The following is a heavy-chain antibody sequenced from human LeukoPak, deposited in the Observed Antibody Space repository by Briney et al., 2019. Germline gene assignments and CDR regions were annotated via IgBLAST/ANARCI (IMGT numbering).Heavy chain of an antibody. CDR2: INPNSGGT. J-gene: IGHJ4*02. Sequence: ASVKVSCKASGYTFTGYYMHWVRQGPGQGLEWMGWINPNSGGTNYAQKFQGRVTMTRDTSISTAYMELSRLRSDDTAVYYCARDSEPGPAAQIDYWGQGTLVTVSS. CDR1: GYTFTGYY. CDR3: ARDSEPGPAAQIDY. V-gene: IGHV1-2*02. D-gene: IGHD2-8*02.